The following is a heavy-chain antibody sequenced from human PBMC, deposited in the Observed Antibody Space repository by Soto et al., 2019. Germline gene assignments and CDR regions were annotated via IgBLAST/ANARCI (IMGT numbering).Heavy chain of an antibody. CDR3: ASDPPATRHGMDV. CDR2: IYSGGST. V-gene: IGHV3-53*02. Sequence: EVQLVETGGGLIQPGGSLRLSCAASGFTVSSNYMSWVRQAPGKGLEWGSVIYSGGSTYYAASVRGGFTSSRDNSKNAVYLQMTRLRAEDTAVYYCASDPPATRHGMDVWGQGTTVTVSS. J-gene: IGHJ6*02. CDR1: GFTVSSNY.